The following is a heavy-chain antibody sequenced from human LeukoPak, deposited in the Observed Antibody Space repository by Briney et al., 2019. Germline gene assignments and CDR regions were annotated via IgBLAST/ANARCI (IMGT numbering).Heavy chain of an antibody. CDR3: XXXDYGSGTYLWGS. D-gene: IGHD3-10*01. V-gene: IGHV4-61*02. CDR1: GGSISSGSYY. CDR2: IYTSGST. J-gene: IGHJ5*02. Sequence: TXXVXGGSISSGSYYWSWIRQPAGKGLEWIGRIYTSGSTNYNPSLKSRVTISVDTSQNQFSLQLTSVTAADTAVYXXXXXDYGSGTYLWGSWGQGILVTVSP.